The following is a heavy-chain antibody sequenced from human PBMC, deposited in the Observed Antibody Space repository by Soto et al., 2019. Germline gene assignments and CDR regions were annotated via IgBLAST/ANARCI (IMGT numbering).Heavy chain of an antibody. J-gene: IGHJ6*04. CDR1: GFTFSSYA. V-gene: IGHV3-23*01. CDR2: ISGSGGST. Sequence: PGGSLRLSCAASGFTFSSYAMSWVRQAPGKGLEWVSAISGSGGSTYYADSVKGRFTISRDNSKNTLYLQMNSLRAEDTAVYYCAKDVVVVTAPVSYYYGMDVWGKETRVSVAS. CDR3: AKDVVVVTAPVSYYYGMDV. D-gene: IGHD2-21*02.